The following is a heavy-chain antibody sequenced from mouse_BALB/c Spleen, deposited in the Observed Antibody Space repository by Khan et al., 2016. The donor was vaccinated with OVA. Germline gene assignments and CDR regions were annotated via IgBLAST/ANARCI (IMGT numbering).Heavy chain of an antibody. CDR3: ARGEAFDHFDH. Sequence: QVQLKESGAELVRPGASVKLSCKTSGYIFTSYWIHWIKQRSGQGLEWIARIYPGTDNSYYNEKFKDKATLTADKSSSTAYMQLSSLKSEDSDVSFWARGEAFDHFDHWGQGNTLTVSS. CDR1: GYIFTSYW. CDR2: IYPGTDNS. V-gene: IGHV1-76*01. J-gene: IGHJ2*01.